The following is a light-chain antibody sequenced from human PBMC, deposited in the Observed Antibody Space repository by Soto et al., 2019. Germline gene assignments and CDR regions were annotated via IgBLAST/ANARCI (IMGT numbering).Light chain of an antibody. CDR3: QQSKSLPRT. J-gene: IGKJ4*01. Sequence: DIQLTQSPSSLSASVGDRVTITCRASQSITSWLAWYQQRPGEAPKLLIYGASSLQSGVPSRFSGRGSGTYFPLTLTSLQPEDFGTYYCQQSKSLPRTFGGGTRVEI. V-gene: IGKV1D-12*01. CDR1: QSITSW. CDR2: GAS.